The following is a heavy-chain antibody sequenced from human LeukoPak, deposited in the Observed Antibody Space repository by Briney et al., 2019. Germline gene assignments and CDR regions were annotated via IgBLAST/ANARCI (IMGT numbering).Heavy chain of an antibody. J-gene: IGHJ4*02. V-gene: IGHV3-48*04. Sequence: SGGSLRLSCAASGFTFSSYSMNWVRQAPGKGLEWVSYISSSSSSTIYYADSVKGRLTISRDNSKNTLYLQMNSLRAEDTGVYYCARDQVSYYFDYWGQGTLVTVSS. CDR3: ARDQVSYYFDY. CDR1: GFTFSSYS. CDR2: ISSSSSSTI.